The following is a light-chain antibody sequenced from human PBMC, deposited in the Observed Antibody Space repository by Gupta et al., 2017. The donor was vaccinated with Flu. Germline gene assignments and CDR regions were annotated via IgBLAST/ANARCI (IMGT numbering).Light chain of an antibody. CDR2: VNSDGSH. CDR3: QTCGTGIRV. Sequence: VKPTCTLSSGNSNYAIAWQQQQPEKGPRYLRKVNSDGSHSKGDGIPERFSASSSGAERYLIISSLQPEDEADYYCQTCGTGIRVFGGGTKLTVL. CDR1: SGNSNYA. J-gene: IGLJ3*02. V-gene: IGLV4-69*01.